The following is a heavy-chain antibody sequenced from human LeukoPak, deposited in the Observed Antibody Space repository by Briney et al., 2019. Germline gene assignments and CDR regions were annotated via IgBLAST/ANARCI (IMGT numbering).Heavy chain of an antibody. V-gene: IGHV1-46*01. CDR1: GYTFTSYY. CDR2: INPSGGST. D-gene: IGHD2-2*01. Sequence: ASVKVSCKASGYTFTSYYMHWVRQAPGQGLEWMGIINPSGGSTSYAQKFQGRVTMTRDTSTSTVYMELSSLRSEDTAVYYCTRAVGYCSSTSCPGGFDPWGQGTLVTVSS. CDR3: TRAVGYCSSTSCPGGFDP. J-gene: IGHJ5*02.